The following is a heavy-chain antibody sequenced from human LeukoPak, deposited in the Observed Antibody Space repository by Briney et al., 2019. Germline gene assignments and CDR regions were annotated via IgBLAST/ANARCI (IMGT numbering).Heavy chain of an antibody. D-gene: IGHD1-1*01. J-gene: IGHJ6*03. V-gene: IGHV3-23*01. CDR1: GFTFSIYA. Sequence: GGSLRLSCAASGFTFSIYAMSWVCQAPRQGLEWLSIMCGAGGGIDYADSAKSRCTISRDNSRNTVYLHMNSLRAEDTAVYHCAKKQQAGTGWNYLDVWGTGTTVTVSS. CDR3: AKKQQAGTGWNYLDV. CDR2: MCGAGGGI.